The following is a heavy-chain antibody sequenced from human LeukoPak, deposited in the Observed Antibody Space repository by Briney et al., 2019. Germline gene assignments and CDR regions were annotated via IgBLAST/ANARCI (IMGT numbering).Heavy chain of an antibody. V-gene: IGHV4-59*01. CDR2: IYYSGGT. Sequence: SETLSLTCTVSGGSISSYYWSWIRQPPGKGLEWIGYIYYSGGTNYNPSLKSRVTISVDTSKNQFSLKLSSVTAADTAVYYCARDDYYGSGAHDYWGQGTLVTVSS. J-gene: IGHJ4*02. CDR1: GGSISSYY. CDR3: ARDDYYGSGAHDY. D-gene: IGHD3-10*01.